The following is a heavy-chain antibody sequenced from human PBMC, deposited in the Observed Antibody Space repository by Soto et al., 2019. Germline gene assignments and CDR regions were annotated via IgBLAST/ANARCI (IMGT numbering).Heavy chain of an antibody. D-gene: IGHD6-13*01. J-gene: IGHJ4*02. CDR1: VFTCSSYA. CDR2: ISGSGVST. V-gene: IGHV3-23*01. Sequence: PWGSLRLSGAASVFTCSSYAMSWVRQAPGKGLEWVSAISGSGVSTYYADSVKGRFTISRDNSKNTLYLQMNSLRAEDTAVYYCAKEQVTYIAAAGIDYWGQGTLVTVSS. CDR3: AKEQVTYIAAAGIDY.